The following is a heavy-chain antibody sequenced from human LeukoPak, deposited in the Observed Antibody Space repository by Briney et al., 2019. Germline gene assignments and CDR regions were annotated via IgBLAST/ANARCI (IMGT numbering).Heavy chain of an antibody. D-gene: IGHD6-19*01. V-gene: IGHV1-18*01. CDR2: ISAYNGNT. CDR1: GYTFTSYD. CDR3: ARTVAVAGYYFDY. J-gene: IGHJ4*02. Sequence: GASVKVSCKASGYTFTSYDINWVRQAPGQGLEWMGWISAYNGNTNYAHKLQGRVTMTTDTSTSTAYMELRSLRSDDTAVYYCARTVAVAGYYFDYWGQGTLVTVSS.